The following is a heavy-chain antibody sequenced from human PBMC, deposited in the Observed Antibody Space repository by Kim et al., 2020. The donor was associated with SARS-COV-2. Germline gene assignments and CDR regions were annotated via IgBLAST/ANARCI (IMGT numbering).Heavy chain of an antibody. CDR3: AKDDGVGRLVRGVVGY. CDR2: ISGSGGST. Sequence: GGSLRLSCAASGFTFSSYAMSWVRQAPGKGLEWVSAISGSGGSTYYADSVKGRFTISRDNSKNTLYLQMNSLRAEDTAVYYCAKDDGVGRLVRGVVGYWGQGTLVTVSS. D-gene: IGHD3-10*01. CDR1: GFTFSSYA. J-gene: IGHJ4*02. V-gene: IGHV3-23*01.